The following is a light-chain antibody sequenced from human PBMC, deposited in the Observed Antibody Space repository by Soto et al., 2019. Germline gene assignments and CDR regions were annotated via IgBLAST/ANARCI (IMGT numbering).Light chain of an antibody. J-gene: IGLJ3*02. CDR1: SSNIGSNT. V-gene: IGLV1-44*01. CDR2: NND. CDR3: TAWDDILNGWV. Sequence: QAVATEAPSASGTPGQRVTISCSGSSSNIGSNTVSWYQQVPGTAPKLLIYNNDQRPSAVPDRFSGSKSGTSASLAIGGLQSEDEADYYCTAWDDILNGWVFGGGTKVTVL.